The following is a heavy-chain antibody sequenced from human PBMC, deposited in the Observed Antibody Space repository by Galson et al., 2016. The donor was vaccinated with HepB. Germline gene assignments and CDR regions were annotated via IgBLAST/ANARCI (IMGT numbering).Heavy chain of an antibody. CDR2: LSSDGNNE. CDR3: ARDPEVWELPAMDV. J-gene: IGHJ6*02. D-gene: IGHD1-26*01. CDR1: RFTFSNYA. V-gene: IGHV3-30-3*01. Sequence: SLRLSCAASRFTFSNYAMRWVRQPPGKGLEWVALLSSDGNNEYYANSVKGRFTISRDNSRNTLYLQMNGLRVDDTAVYYCARDPEVWELPAMDVWGQGTTVTVSS.